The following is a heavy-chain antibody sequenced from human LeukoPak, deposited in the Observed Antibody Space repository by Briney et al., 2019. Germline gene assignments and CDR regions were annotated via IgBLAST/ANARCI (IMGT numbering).Heavy chain of an antibody. Sequence: SETLTLTCAVYGGSFSGYYWSWIRQPPGKGLEWIGEINHSGSTNYNPSLKSRVTISVDTSKNQFSLKLSSVTAADTAVYYCARGRSYYDSSGLFDYWGQGTLVTVSS. D-gene: IGHD3-22*01. CDR3: ARGRSYYDSSGLFDY. CDR2: INHSGST. V-gene: IGHV4-34*01. J-gene: IGHJ4*02. CDR1: GGSFSGYY.